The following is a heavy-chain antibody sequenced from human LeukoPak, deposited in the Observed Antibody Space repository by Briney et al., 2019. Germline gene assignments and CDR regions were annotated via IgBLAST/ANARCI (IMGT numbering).Heavy chain of an antibody. D-gene: IGHD2-2*01. V-gene: IGHV3-48*03. J-gene: IGHJ4*02. CDR2: ISSSGSTI. CDR3: ARLPDLYCSSTSCYENFDY. CDR1: GFTFSSYE. Sequence: GSLRLSCAASGFTFSSYEMNWVRHAPGKGLEWVSYISSSGSTIYYADSVKGRFAISRDNAKNSLYLQMNSLRAEDTAVYYCARLPDLYCSSTSCYENFDYWGQETLVTVSS.